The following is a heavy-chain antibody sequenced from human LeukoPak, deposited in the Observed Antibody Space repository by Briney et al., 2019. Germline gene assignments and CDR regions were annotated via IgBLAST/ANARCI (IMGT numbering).Heavy chain of an antibody. J-gene: IGHJ4*02. Sequence: SETLSLTCTVSGGSISSYYWSWIRQPAGKGLEWIGRIYTSGSTNYNPSLKSRVTMSVDTSKNQFSLKLSSVTAADTAVYYCARVTGYMIEDYFDYWGQGALVTVSS. CDR1: GGSISSYY. D-gene: IGHD3-22*01. CDR2: IYTSGST. CDR3: ARVTGYMIEDYFDY. V-gene: IGHV4-4*07.